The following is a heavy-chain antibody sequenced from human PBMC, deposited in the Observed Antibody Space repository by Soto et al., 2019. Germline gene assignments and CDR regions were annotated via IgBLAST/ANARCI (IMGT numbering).Heavy chain of an antibody. CDR1: GGSISSYY. CDR2: IYYSGST. V-gene: IGHV4-59*01. CDR3: AREGPVGDTAMGYYFDY. Sequence: SETLSLTCTVSGGSISSYYWSWIRQPPGKGLEWIGYIYYSGSTNYNPSLKSRVTISVDTSKNQFSLKLSSVTAADTAVYYCAREGPVGDTAMGYYFDYWGQGTLVTVSS. J-gene: IGHJ4*02. D-gene: IGHD5-18*01.